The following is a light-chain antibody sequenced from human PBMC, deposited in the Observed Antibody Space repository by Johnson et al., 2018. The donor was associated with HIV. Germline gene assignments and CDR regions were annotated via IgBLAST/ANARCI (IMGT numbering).Light chain of an antibody. CDR2: ENT. J-gene: IGLJ1*01. Sequence: QSVLTQPPSVSAAPGQQVTISCSGSSSNIGNNYVSWYQQLPGTAPKLLIYENTKRPSGIPDRFSGSKSGTSATLGITGLQTGDEAAYYCAPWDSSLTTGGVCGSGTKVTVL. CDR3: APWDSSLTTGGV. CDR1: SSNIGNNY. V-gene: IGLV1-51*02.